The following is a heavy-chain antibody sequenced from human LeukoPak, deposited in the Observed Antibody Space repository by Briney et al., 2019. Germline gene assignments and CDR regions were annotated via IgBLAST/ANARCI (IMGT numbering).Heavy chain of an antibody. CDR3: ARGPYLYQREMATNNWFDP. V-gene: IGHV4-59*01. Sequence: NPSETLSLTCTVSGGSISSYYWSWIRQPPGKRLEWIGYIYYSGSTNYNPSLKSRVTISVDTSKNQFSLKLSSVTAADTAVYYCARGPYLYQREMATNNWFDPWGQGTLVTVSS. J-gene: IGHJ5*02. CDR2: IYYSGST. CDR1: GGSISSYY. D-gene: IGHD5-24*01.